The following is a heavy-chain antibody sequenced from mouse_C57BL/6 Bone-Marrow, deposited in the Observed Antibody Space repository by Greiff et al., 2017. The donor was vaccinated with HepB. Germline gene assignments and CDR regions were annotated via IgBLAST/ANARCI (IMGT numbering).Heavy chain of an antibody. Sequence: VQLQQSGAELVKPGASVKLSCKASGYTFTSYWMHWVKQRPGQGLEWIGNINPSNGGPNYNEKFKSKATLTVDKSSSTAYMQLSSLTSEASAVYYWAGTGVTTHYYAMDYWGQGTSVTVSS. J-gene: IGHJ4*01. CDR3: AGTGVTTHYYAMDY. D-gene: IGHD2-2*01. V-gene: IGHV1-53*01. CDR1: GYTFTSYW. CDR2: INPSNGGP.